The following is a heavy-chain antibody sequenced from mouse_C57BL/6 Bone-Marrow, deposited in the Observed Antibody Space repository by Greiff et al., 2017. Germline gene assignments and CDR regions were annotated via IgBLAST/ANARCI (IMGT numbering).Heavy chain of an antibody. CDR2: IRLKSDNYAT. CDR1: GFTFSNYW. Sequence: EVQGVESGGGLVQPGGSMKLSCVASGFTFSNYWMNWVRQSPEKGLEWVAQIRLKSDNYATHYAESVKGRFTISRDDSKSSVYMQMNNLRAEDTGIYYCTGHSNFSMDYWGQGTSVTVSS. J-gene: IGHJ4*01. V-gene: IGHV6-3*01. D-gene: IGHD2-5*01. CDR3: TGHSNFSMDY.